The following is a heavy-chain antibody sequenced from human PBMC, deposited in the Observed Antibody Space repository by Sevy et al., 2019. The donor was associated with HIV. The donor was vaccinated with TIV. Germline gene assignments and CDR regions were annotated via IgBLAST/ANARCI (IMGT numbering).Heavy chain of an antibody. CDR1: GFTFSSYW. Sequence: GESLKISCAASGFTFSSYWMSWVRQAPGKGLEWVANIKQDGSEKYYVDSVKGRFTISRDNAKNSLYLQMNSLRAEDTAVYYCARDSFTYYYDSSGYLSAFDIWGQGTMVTVSS. D-gene: IGHD3-22*01. CDR3: ARDSFTYYYDSSGYLSAFDI. J-gene: IGHJ3*02. V-gene: IGHV3-7*01. CDR2: IKQDGSEK.